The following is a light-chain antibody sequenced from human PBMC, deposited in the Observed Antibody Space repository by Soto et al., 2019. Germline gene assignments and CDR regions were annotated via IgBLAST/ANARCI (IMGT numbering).Light chain of an antibody. CDR3: QHYGSSPPMYT. J-gene: IGKJ2*01. V-gene: IGKV3-20*01. CDR2: GTS. CDR1: QSVSTTY. Sequence: EIVLTQSPGTLSLSPGERATLSCRASQSVSTTYLGWYQQKPGQAPRLLVYGTSRRATGIPDRFSGSGSGTDFTLTISSLEPEDFAVYYCQHYGSSPPMYTVGQGTKREIK.